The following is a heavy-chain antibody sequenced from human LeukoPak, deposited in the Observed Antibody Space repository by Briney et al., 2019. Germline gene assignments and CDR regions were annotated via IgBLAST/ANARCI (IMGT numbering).Heavy chain of an antibody. CDR2: ISVSGDNT. Sequence: GGSLGLSCSASGFTFSNYAMTWVRPAPGKGLQWVSTISVSGDNTYYADSVKGRFTISRDNSKNTLYLQMNSLRADDTAIYYCAKRNSGGPYYFDYWGQGSLVTVSS. V-gene: IGHV3-23*01. J-gene: IGHJ4*02. CDR3: AKRNSGGPYYFDY. D-gene: IGHD3-10*01. CDR1: GFTFSNYA.